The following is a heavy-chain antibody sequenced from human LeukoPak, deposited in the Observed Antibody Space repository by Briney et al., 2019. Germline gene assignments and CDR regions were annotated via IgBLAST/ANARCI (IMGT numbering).Heavy chain of an antibody. D-gene: IGHD3-16*02. J-gene: IGHJ6*02. CDR3: ARFSFIGYYYYGMDV. CDR2: IYYSGST. Sequence: PSETLSLTCTASGGSISSYYWSWIRQPPGKGLEWIGYIYYSGSTNYNPSLKSRVTISVDTSKNQFSLKLSSVTAADTAVYYCARFSFIGYYYYGMDVWGQGTTVTVSS. V-gene: IGHV4-59*01. CDR1: GGSISSYY.